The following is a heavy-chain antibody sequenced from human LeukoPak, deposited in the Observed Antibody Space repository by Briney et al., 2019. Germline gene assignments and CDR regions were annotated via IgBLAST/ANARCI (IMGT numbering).Heavy chain of an antibody. CDR3: ARESGKFDY. Sequence: GGSLRLSCVASGLPISDFAMHWVRQAPGKGLEWVSLISGDGVSTFYADSVKGRFSISRDNSKNSLSLEMNSLRTEDTAMYYCARESGKFDYWGQGTLVAVSS. V-gene: IGHV3-43*02. J-gene: IGHJ4*02. CDR1: GLPISDFA. CDR2: ISGDGVST.